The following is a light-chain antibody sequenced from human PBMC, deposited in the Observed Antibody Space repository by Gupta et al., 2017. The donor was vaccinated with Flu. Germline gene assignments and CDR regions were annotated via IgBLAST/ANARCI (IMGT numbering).Light chain of an antibody. Sequence: DIQMTQSPSTVSASVGDRVTITCRASQSINSWLAWYQQKPGKAPKLLIYEASGLEGGVPSRFSGSGSGTEFTLTISSLQPDDFATYYCQQYKSYSTFGQGTKVEMK. CDR2: EAS. J-gene: IGKJ1*01. CDR1: QSINSW. V-gene: IGKV1-5*03. CDR3: QQYKSYST.